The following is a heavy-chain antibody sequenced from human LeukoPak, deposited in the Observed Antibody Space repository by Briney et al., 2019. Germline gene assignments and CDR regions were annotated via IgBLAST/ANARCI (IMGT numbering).Heavy chain of an antibody. CDR1: GYTFTSYD. Sequence: ASVKASCKASGYTFTSYDINWVRQATGQGLEWMGWMNPNSGNTGYAQKFQGRVTITTNTSISTAYMELSSMRSEDTAVYYCARRSRDGGIRFLEWLNYYYYMDVWGKGTTVTVSS. J-gene: IGHJ6*03. D-gene: IGHD3-3*01. CDR3: ARRSRDGGIRFLEWLNYYYYMDV. CDR2: MNPNSGNT. V-gene: IGHV1-8*03.